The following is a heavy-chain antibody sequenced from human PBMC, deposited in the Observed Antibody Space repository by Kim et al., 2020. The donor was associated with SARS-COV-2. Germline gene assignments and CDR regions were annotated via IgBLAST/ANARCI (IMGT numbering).Heavy chain of an antibody. CDR3: ARVDPPGWELSSW. D-gene: IGHD3-10*01. CDR1: GFTFSDHW. J-gene: IGHJ4*02. Sequence: GGSLRLSCVASGFTFSDHWMTWVRQAPGKGLEWVATIKQDGSETFYVDSVKGRFIISRDNGKNSMYLQMNSVRAEDTAVYYCARVDPPGWELSSWWGQGTLVTVSS. V-gene: IGHV3-7*01. CDR2: IKQDGSET.